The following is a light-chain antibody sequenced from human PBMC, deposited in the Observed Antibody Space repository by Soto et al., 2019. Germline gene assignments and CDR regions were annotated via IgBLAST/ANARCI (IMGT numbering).Light chain of an antibody. CDR2: GAT. CDR1: QSISSY. Sequence: DIQMTQSPSSLSASVGDRVTITCRASQSISSYLNWHQQKPGKAPKILMYGATSLQSGVPSRFSGSGSGTAFTLTISSLQPEDFATYYCQQSYSIPITFGQGTRLEIK. J-gene: IGKJ5*01. V-gene: IGKV1-39*01. CDR3: QQSYSIPIT.